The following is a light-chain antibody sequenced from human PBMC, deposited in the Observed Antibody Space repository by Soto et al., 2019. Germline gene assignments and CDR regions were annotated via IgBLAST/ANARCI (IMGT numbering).Light chain of an antibody. V-gene: IGLV2-14*01. CDR2: EVS. CDR1: SSDVGGYNY. J-gene: IGLJ2*01. Sequence: QSALTQPASVSWSPGQSITISCTGTSSDVGGYNYVSWYQQHPGKAPKLMIYEVSNRPSGVSNRFSGSKSGNTASLTISGVQAEDEADYYCSSYTSRSTRVVFRGGTQLTVL. CDR3: SSYTSRSTRVV.